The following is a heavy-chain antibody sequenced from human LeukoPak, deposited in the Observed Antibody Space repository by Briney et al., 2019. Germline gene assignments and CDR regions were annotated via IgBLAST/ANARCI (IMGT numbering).Heavy chain of an antibody. CDR2: IYYSGST. CDR1: GGSINSHY. J-gene: IGHJ4*02. CDR3: ARESADLIDY. Sequence: SGTLSLTCTVPGGSINSHYWSWIRQPPGKGLEWIGYIYYSGSTNYNPSLKSRVTISVDTSKNQFSLKLSSVTAADTAVYYCARESADLIDYWGQGTLVTVSS. V-gene: IGHV4-59*11.